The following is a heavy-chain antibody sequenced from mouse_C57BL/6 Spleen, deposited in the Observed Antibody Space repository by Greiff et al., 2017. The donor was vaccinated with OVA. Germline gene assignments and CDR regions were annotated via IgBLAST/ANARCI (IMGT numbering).Heavy chain of an antibody. CDR1: GFNIKDYY. D-gene: IGHD1-1*01. CDR3: ARPGSSYGHAMDY. V-gene: IGHV14-2*01. J-gene: IGHJ4*01. Sequence: EVKLMESGAELVKPGASVKLSCTASGFNIKDYYMHWVKQRTEQGLEWIGRIDPEDGETKYAPNFQGKATITADTSSNTAYLQLSSLTSEDTAVYYCARPGSSYGHAMDYWGQGTSVTVSS. CDR2: IDPEDGET.